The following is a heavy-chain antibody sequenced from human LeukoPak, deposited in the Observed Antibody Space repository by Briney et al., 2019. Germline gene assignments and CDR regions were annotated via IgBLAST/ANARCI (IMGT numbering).Heavy chain of an antibody. J-gene: IGHJ4*02. V-gene: IGHV3-21*06. CDR2: ISSSNSYI. D-gene: IGHD6-19*01. CDR3: ARGLGSGWSRDISFDY. CDR1: GFTFSYYS. Sequence: GGSLRLSCAASGFTFSYYSMNWVRQAPGKGLEWISSISSSNSYIYYADSVKGRFIISRDNAKNSLYLEMNTLRAEDTAVYYCARGLGSGWSRDISFDYWGQGTLVTVSS.